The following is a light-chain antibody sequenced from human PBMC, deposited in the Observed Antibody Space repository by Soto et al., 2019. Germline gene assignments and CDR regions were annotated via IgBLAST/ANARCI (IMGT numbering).Light chain of an antibody. CDR3: QTWGAGSP. J-gene: IGLJ2*01. V-gene: IGLV2-14*01. CDR2: EVS. CDR1: SSDVGGYNY. Sequence: QSALTQPASVSGSPGQSITISCTGTSSDVGGYNYVSWYQQHPGKAPKLMIYEVSNRPSGVSNRFSGSKSGNTASLTISGLQAEDEADYYCQTWGAGSPFGGGTKLTVL.